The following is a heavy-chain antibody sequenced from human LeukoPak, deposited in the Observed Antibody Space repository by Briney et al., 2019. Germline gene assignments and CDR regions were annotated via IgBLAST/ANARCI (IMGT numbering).Heavy chain of an antibody. CDR3: ARGPRYDFWSGYYYYYYYMDA. CDR1: GGSFSGYY. CDR2: INHSGST. J-gene: IGHJ6*03. D-gene: IGHD3-3*01. Sequence: SETLSLTCAVYGGSFSGYYWSWIRQPPGKGLEWIGEINHSGSTNYNPSLKSRVTISVDTSKNQFSLKLSSVTAADTAVYYCARGPRYDFWSGYYYYYYYMDAWGKGTTVTVSS. V-gene: IGHV4-34*01.